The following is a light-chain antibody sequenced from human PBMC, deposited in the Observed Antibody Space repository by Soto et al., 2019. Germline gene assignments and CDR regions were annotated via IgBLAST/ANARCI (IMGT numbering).Light chain of an antibody. CDR2: DAT. J-gene: IGKJ1*01. V-gene: IGKV1-33*01. CDR1: QDISIF. CDR3: QHYNSYSEA. Sequence: DIQLTQSPPSLSASIGDRVTITCQATQDISIFLNWYQQKPGKAPELLIYDATILETGVPSRFSGSGSGTEFTLTISSLQPDDFATYYCQHYNSYSEAFGQGTKVDIK.